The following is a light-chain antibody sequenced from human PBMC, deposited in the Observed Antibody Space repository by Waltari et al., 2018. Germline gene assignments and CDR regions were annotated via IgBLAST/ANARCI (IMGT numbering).Light chain of an antibody. Sequence: DRVTITCRASQSVIDYLNWYQQKPGKAPELLISGASNLQSGAPSRFSGSGSGTDFTLTISSLQPEDFATFYCQQTYTSPWTFGQGTKVEIK. CDR2: GAS. CDR3: QQTYTSPWT. V-gene: IGKV1-39*01. J-gene: IGKJ1*01. CDR1: QSVIDY.